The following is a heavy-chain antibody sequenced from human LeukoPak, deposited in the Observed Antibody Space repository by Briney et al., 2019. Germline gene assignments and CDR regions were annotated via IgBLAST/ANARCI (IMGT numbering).Heavy chain of an antibody. CDR1: GFTFSSYW. V-gene: IGHV3-7*01. CDR3: ARGWASEAFDY. Sequence: GGSLRLSCAASGFTFSSYWMSWVRQAPGKGLEWVANIKQDGSEKYYVDSVKGRFTISRDNAKNSLYLQMDSLRAEDTAVYYCARGWASEAFDYWGQGTLVTVSS. CDR2: IKQDGSEK. D-gene: IGHD3-16*01. J-gene: IGHJ4*02.